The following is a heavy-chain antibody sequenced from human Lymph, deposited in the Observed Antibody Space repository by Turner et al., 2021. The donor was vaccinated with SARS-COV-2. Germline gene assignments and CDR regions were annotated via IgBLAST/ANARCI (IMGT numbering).Heavy chain of an antibody. J-gene: IGHJ4*02. V-gene: IGHV3-30*04. Sequence: QVQLVESGGGVVQPGRALRLSCAASGFTFSSYAMHWVRQAPGNGLEWVAFISYDGSDKYYADSVKGRVTVSRDNSKNTLYLQMNSLRAEDTAVYYCARDRDSSGWVDYWGQGTLVTVAS. CDR2: ISYDGSDK. CDR1: GFTFSSYA. D-gene: IGHD3-22*01. CDR3: ARDRDSSGWVDY.